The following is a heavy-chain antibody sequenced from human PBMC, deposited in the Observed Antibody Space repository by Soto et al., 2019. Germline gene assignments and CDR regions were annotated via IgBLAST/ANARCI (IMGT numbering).Heavy chain of an antibody. CDR3: ASSQQQLVPYYGMDV. CDR1: GGPLSSYA. V-gene: IGHV1-69*13. D-gene: IGHD6-13*01. J-gene: IGHJ6*02. CDR2: AIPIFGTA. Sequence: GAPVEGSCKASGGPLSSYAIRWGRQAPGQGLEWMGGAIPIFGTANYAQKFQGRVTITADESTSTAYMELSSLRSEDTAVYYCASSQQQLVPYYGMDVWGQGTTVTVSS.